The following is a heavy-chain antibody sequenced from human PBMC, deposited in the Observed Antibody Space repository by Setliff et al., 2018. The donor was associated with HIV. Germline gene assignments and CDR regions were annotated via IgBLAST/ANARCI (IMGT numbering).Heavy chain of an antibody. CDR2: IYTSGST. D-gene: IGHD3-22*01. V-gene: IGHV4-4*09. J-gene: IGHJ4*02. CDR3: ARGLSFYDPGGFDY. CDR1: GGSISGYY. Sequence: PSETLSLTCTVSGGSISGYYWSWTRQPPGKGLEWIGYIYTSGSTNYNPSLKSRVTISVDTSKNQFSLKLSSVTAADTAVYYCARGLSFYDPGGFDYWGQGTLVTVSS.